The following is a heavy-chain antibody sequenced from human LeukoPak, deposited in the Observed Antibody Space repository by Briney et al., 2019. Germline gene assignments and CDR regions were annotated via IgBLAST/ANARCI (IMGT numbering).Heavy chain of an antibody. D-gene: IGHD1-26*01. CDR2: IYYSGST. Sequence: SETLSLTCTVSGASISSSSYYWGWIRQPPGKGLEWIGSIYYSGSTNYNPSLKSRVTISVDTSKNQFSLKLSSVTAADTAVYYCARREGGSYYTPFDYWGQGTLVTVSS. CDR3: ARREGGSYYTPFDY. V-gene: IGHV4-39*07. CDR1: GASISSSSYY. J-gene: IGHJ4*02.